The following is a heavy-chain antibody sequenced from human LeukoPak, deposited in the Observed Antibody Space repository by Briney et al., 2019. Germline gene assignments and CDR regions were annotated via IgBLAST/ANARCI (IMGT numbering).Heavy chain of an antibody. V-gene: IGHV3-20*04. Sequence: GGSLRLSCAASGFTFDDYAMNWVRQAPGKGLEWVSGINWNGGSTYYIDSVKGRFTISRDNAKNSLDLQMNKLRAEDTALYYCARVKGSGYRNSIDYWGQGTLATASS. D-gene: IGHD3-3*01. CDR3: ARVKGSGYRNSIDY. CDR2: INWNGGST. CDR1: GFTFDDYA. J-gene: IGHJ4*02.